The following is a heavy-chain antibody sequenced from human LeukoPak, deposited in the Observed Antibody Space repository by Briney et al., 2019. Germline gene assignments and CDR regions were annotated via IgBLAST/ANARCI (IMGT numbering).Heavy chain of an antibody. Sequence: PGGSLRLSCAASGFTFSSYEMNWVRQAPGKGLEWVSYITSSGSTIYYADSVKGRFTISRDNAKNSLYLQMNSLRAEDTAAYYCARAFGEYQLLPPWFDPWGQGTLVTVSS. D-gene: IGHD2-2*01. CDR2: ITSSGSTI. CDR3: ARAFGEYQLLPPWFDP. J-gene: IGHJ5*02. V-gene: IGHV3-48*03. CDR1: GFTFSSYE.